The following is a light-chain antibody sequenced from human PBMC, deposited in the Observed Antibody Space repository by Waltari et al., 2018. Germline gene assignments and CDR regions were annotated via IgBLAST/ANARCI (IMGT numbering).Light chain of an antibody. CDR2: DVS. J-gene: IGLJ2*01. V-gene: IGLV2-11*01. Sequence: QSALTQPRSVSGSPGQSVTISCTGTSSDVGGYNYVSWYQQHPGKAPKLMIYDVSKRPSGFPDRFSGSKSGNTASLTISGLRAEDEADYYCCSYAGSYTLVFGGGTKLTVL. CDR3: CSYAGSYTLV. CDR1: SSDVGGYNY.